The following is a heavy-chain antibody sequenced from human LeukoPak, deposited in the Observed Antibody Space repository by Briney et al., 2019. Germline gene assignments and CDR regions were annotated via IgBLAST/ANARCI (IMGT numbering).Heavy chain of an antibody. Sequence: GGSLRLSCAASGFTFSSYEMNWVRQAPGKGLEGVSYISSSGSTIYYADSVKGRFTISRDNAKNSLYLQMNSLSAEDTAVYYCARYRGGYSSGWYYFDYWGQGTLVTVSS. CDR3: ARYRGGYSSGWYYFDY. V-gene: IGHV3-48*03. CDR1: GFTFSSYE. D-gene: IGHD6-19*01. J-gene: IGHJ4*02. CDR2: ISSSGSTI.